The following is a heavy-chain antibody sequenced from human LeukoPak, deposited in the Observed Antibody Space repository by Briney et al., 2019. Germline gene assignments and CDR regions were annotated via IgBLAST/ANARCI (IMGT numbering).Heavy chain of an antibody. V-gene: IGHV4-34*01. CDR3: ARRIAVAGTPPFDP. J-gene: IGHJ5*02. D-gene: IGHD6-13*01. CDR2: INHSGST. CDR1: GGSFSGYY. Sequence: SETLSLTCAVYGGSFSGYYWSWIRQPPGKGLEWIGEINHSGSTNYNPSLKSRVTTSVDTSKNQFSLKLSSVTAADTAVYYCARRIAVAGTPPFDPWGQGTLVTVSS.